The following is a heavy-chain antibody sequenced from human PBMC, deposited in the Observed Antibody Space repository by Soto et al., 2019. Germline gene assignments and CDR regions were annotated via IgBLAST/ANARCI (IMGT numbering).Heavy chain of an antibody. CDR2: FSGTGGST. CDR1: GFTVSSYA. Sequence: VGSLRLSCAASGFTVSSYAMSWVRQAPGKGLEWVSGFSGTGGSTFYADSVKGRFTISRDNSKNTLYLQMNSLRAEDTAVYFCAKPYYFDSGGSHYYYYYGMDVWGQGTTVTVSS. J-gene: IGHJ6*02. V-gene: IGHV3-23*01. D-gene: IGHD3-22*01. CDR3: AKPYYFDSGGSHYYYYYGMDV.